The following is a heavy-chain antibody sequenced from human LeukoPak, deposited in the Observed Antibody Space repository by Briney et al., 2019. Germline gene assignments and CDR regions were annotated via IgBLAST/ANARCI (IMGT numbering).Heavy chain of an antibody. V-gene: IGHV1-2*02. D-gene: IGHD3-22*01. J-gene: IGHJ3*02. CDR1: GYTFTGYY. CDR3: AREANYDDTPDAFDI. Sequence: ASVKVCCKASGYTFTGYYIHWVRQAPGQGLEWMGWINPNSGGTNYAQKFQGRVTMTRDTSISTAYMEVSRLKSDDTAVYYCAREANYDDTPDAFDIWGQGTMVTVSS. CDR2: INPNSGGT.